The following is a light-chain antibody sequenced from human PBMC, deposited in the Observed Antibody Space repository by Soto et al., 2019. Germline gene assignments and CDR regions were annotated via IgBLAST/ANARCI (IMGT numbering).Light chain of an antibody. J-gene: IGLJ3*02. Sequence: QSALTQPPSVSGSPGQSVTISCTGTSSDVGSYNRVSWYQQPPGTAPKLIIYEVSNRPSGVPDRFSGSKSGNTASLTISGLQAEDEADYYCNSYSGSTTWVFGGGTKLTVL. CDR1: SSDVGSYNR. CDR2: EVS. CDR3: NSYSGSTTWV. V-gene: IGLV2-18*02.